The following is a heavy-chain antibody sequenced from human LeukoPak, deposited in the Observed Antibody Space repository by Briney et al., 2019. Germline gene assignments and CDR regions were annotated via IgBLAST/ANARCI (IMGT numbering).Heavy chain of an antibody. J-gene: IGHJ4*02. CDR2: IHSSGAT. D-gene: IGHD6-19*01. Sequence: SETLSLTCTVSGGSINNYFWSWVRQHLGKAPEWIGYIHSSGATVYKTPPFESRAAMSVDTSQNHVSLQLRSVTAPDTAVYYCARELGRLVDYWGRGTLVIVSS. CDR1: GGSINNYF. CDR3: ARELGRLVDY. V-gene: IGHV4-59*06.